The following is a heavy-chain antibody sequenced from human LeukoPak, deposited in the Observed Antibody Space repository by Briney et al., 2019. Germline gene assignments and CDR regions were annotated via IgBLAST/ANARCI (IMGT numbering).Heavy chain of an antibody. CDR1: GGSISSSSYY. Sequence: SSETLSLTCTVSGGSISSSSYYWGWIRQPPGKGLEWIGSIYYSGSTYYNPSLKSRVTISVDTSKNQFSLKLSSVTAADTAVYYCATWVVPASRFDYWGQGTLVTVSS. D-gene: IGHD2-2*01. CDR2: IYYSGST. V-gene: IGHV4-39*01. J-gene: IGHJ4*02. CDR3: ATWVVPASRFDY.